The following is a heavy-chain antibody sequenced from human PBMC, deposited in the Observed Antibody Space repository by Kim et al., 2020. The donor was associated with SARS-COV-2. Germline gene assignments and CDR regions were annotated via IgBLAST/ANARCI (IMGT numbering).Heavy chain of an antibody. CDR2: INTNTGNP. V-gene: IGHV7-4-1*02. CDR1: GYTFTSYA. J-gene: IGHJ4*02. D-gene: IGHD1-7*01. Sequence: ASVKVSCKASGYTFTSYAMNWVLQAPGQGLEWMGWINTNTGNPTYAQGFTGRFVFSLDTSVSTAYLQISSLKAEDTAVYYCARGMGPKYNWNYVPKLAEDDYWGQGTLVTVSS. CDR3: ARGMGPKYNWNYVPKLAEDDY.